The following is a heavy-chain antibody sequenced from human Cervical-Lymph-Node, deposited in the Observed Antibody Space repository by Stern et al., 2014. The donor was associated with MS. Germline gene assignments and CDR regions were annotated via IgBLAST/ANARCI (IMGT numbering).Heavy chain of an antibody. D-gene: IGHD5-12*01. J-gene: IGHJ6*02. Sequence: QLQLQESGPGLVKPSETLSLTCTVSGGSISSYYWSWIRQPPGTGMEWIGYIYYSGSTNYNPSLKSRVTISVDTSKNQFSLKLSSVTAADTAVYYCARDRPRGQYYYYGMDVWGQGTTVTVSS. V-gene: IGHV4-59*01. CDR2: IYYSGST. CDR3: ARDRPRGQYYYYGMDV. CDR1: GGSISSYY.